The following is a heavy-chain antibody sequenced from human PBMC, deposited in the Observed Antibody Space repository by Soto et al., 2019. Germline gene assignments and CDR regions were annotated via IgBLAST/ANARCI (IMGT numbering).Heavy chain of an antibody. V-gene: IGHV4-34*01. Sequence: QVQLQQWGAGLLKPSETLSLTCAVYGGSFSGYYGSWIRQPPGKGLEWIGEINHSGSTNYNPSHKSRVTLSVDTSKNQFSLKLSSVTAADTAVYYCARGDCSSTSCSYYFDYWGQGTLVTGSS. CDR3: ARGDCSSTSCSYYFDY. CDR1: GGSFSGYY. D-gene: IGHD2-2*01. J-gene: IGHJ4*02. CDR2: INHSGST.